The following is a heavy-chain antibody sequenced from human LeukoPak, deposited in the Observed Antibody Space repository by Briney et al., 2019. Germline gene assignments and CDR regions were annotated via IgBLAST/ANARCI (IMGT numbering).Heavy chain of an antibody. V-gene: IGHV3-23*01. CDR1: GFTFSSYA. J-gene: IGHJ4*02. D-gene: IGHD6-13*01. CDR3: AKGYSSSWYFNYFDY. Sequence: GGSLRLSCAASGFTFSSYAMSWVRQAPGKGLEWVSAITGNGGSTYYTDSVKGRFTTSRDNSKNTLYLQMNSLRAEDTAVYYCAKGYSSSWYFNYFDYWGQGTLVTVSS. CDR2: ITGNGGST.